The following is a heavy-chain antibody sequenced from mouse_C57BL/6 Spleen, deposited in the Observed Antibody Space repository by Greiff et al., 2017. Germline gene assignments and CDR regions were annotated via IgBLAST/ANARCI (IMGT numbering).Heavy chain of an antibody. J-gene: IGHJ3*01. Sequence: VQLQQSGAELVRPGTSVKVSCKASGYAFTNYLIEWVKQRPGQGLEWIGVINPGSGGTNYNEKFKGKATLTADKSSSTAYMQLSSLTSEDSAVYFCARAGDGYSSPWFAYWGQGTLVTVSA. CDR2: INPGSGGT. V-gene: IGHV1-54*01. CDR3: ARAGDGYSSPWFAY. D-gene: IGHD2-3*01. CDR1: GYAFTNYL.